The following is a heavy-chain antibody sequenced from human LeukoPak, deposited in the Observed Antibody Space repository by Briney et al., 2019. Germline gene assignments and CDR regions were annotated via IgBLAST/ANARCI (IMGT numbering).Heavy chain of an antibody. D-gene: IGHD7-27*01. CDR3: AAVGGEGGFLHY. CDR1: GDFISGSY. CDR2: IYTTGTA. V-gene: IGHV4-4*07. J-gene: IGHJ4*02. Sequence: SETLSLTCTVSGDFISGSYWSWIRQPAGKGLEWIGRIYTTGTANYNPSLTSRVTMSVDTSKKQLSLKLNSVTAADTAVYYCAAVGGEGGFLHYWGQGILVAVSS.